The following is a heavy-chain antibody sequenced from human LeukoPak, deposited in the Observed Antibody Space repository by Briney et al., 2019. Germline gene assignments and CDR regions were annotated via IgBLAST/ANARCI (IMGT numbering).Heavy chain of an antibody. Sequence: SETLSLTCTVTGGSISSHYWSWIRQPPGKGLEWIGYIYYSGSTNYNPSLKSRVTISVDTSKNQFSLKLSSVTAADTAVYYCARGHCSSTSCSRNWFDPWGQGTLVTVSS. V-gene: IGHV4-59*11. J-gene: IGHJ5*02. CDR1: GGSISSHY. D-gene: IGHD2-2*01. CDR2: IYYSGST. CDR3: ARGHCSSTSCSRNWFDP.